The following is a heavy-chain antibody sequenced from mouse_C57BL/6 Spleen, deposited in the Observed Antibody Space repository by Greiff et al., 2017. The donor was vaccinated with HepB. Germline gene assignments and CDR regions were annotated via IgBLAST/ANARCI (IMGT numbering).Heavy chain of an antibody. D-gene: IGHD2-4*01. CDR1: DSEVFPIAY. Sequence: QVQLQQSGSELRSPGSSVKLSCKDFDSEVFPIAYMSWVRQKPGHGFEWIGGILPSIGRTIYGEKFEDKATLDADTLSNTAYLELNSLTSEDSAIYYCARGDYDYEGAWFAYWGQGTLVTVSA. CDR3: ARGDYDYEGAWFAY. V-gene: IGHV15-2*01. CDR2: ILPSIGRT. J-gene: IGHJ3*01.